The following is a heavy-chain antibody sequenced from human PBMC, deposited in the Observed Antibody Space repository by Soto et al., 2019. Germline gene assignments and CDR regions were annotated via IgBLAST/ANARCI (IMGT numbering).Heavy chain of an antibody. D-gene: IGHD3-10*01. V-gene: IGHV1-18*01. CDR3: ARRTPNDDYDRYYNYYGMDV. CDR1: GYTFTNYG. CDR2: INVNNGKA. Sequence: QVQLVQSGAEVKKPGASVKVSCKAFGYTFTNYGISWVRRAPGQGLEWMGWINVNNGKAKYAQKVQGRVSMTTDTSTSTAYMDLRSLRSDDTAVYYCARRTPNDDYDRYYNYYGMDVWGQGTTVTVSS. J-gene: IGHJ6*02.